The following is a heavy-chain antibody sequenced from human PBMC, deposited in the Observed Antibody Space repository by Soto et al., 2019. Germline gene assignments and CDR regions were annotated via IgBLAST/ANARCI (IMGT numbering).Heavy chain of an antibody. V-gene: IGHV1-3*01. CDR1: GYTFTSYA. J-gene: IGHJ4*02. Sequence: QVQLVQSGAEVKKPGASVKVSCKASGYTFTSYAMHWVRQAPGQRLEWMGWINAGNGNTKYSQKFQGRVTITRDTSASTGYMELSSRRTEDTAVYFCARDVGATGDWGQGTLVTVSS. CDR2: INAGNGNT. D-gene: IGHD1-26*01. CDR3: ARDVGATGD.